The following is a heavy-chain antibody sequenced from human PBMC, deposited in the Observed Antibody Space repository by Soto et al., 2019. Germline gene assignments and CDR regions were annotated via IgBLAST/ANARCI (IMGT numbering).Heavy chain of an antibody. J-gene: IGHJ6*02. V-gene: IGHV1-69*05. CDR3: ARSSPLQHYYYYGMDV. CDR1: GGTFSSYA. CDR2: IIPIFGTA. Sequence: QVQLVQSGAEVKKPGSSVKVSCKASGGTFSSYAISWVRQAPGQGLEWMGGIIPIFGTANYAQKFQGRVTITXXEXTNXAYMELSSLRSEDTAVYYCARSSPLQHYYYYGMDVWGQGTTVTVSS. D-gene: IGHD4-4*01.